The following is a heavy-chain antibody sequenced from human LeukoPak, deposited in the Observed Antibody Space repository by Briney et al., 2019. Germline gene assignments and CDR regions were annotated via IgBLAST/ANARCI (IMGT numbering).Heavy chain of an antibody. CDR2: ISYDGNNI. Sequence: GGSLRLSCAASGFTFSRYGIHWVRQAPGKGLEWVALISYDGNNIQHADSVRGRFTISRDNSENTVYLQMNSLRVEDTAVYYCTKYLLDHTGWSYRGHAFDIWGQGTMVTVSS. CDR3: TKYLLDHTGWSYRGHAFDI. J-gene: IGHJ3*02. V-gene: IGHV3-30*18. D-gene: IGHD3-16*02. CDR1: GFTFSRYG.